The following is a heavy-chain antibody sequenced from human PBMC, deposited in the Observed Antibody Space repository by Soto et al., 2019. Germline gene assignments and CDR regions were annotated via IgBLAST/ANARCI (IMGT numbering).Heavy chain of an antibody. Sequence: QVQLVQSGAEVKKPGSSVKVSCKASGGTFSSYAISWVRQAPGQGLEWMGGIIPIFGTANYAQKFQGRVTITADKSTSTAYMELSSLRSEDTAVYYCASAPIAAAGTLSYGMDVWGQGTTVTVSS. CDR2: IIPIFGTA. CDR3: ASAPIAAAGTLSYGMDV. D-gene: IGHD6-13*01. CDR1: GGTFSSYA. J-gene: IGHJ6*02. V-gene: IGHV1-69*06.